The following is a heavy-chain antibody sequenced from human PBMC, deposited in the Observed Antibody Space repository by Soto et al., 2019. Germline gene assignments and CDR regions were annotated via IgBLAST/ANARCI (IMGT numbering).Heavy chain of an antibody. J-gene: IGHJ4*02. CDR2: ISSSGSTI. V-gene: IGHV3-11*01. CDR3: SRDGNYDFWSGYYLTAY. D-gene: IGHD3-3*01. Sequence: AGGSLRLSCAASGFTFSDYYMSWIRQAPGKGLEWVSYISSSGSTIYYADSVKGRFTISRDNAKNSLYLQMNSLRAEDTAVYYCSRDGNYDFWSGYYLTAYWGQGTLVTVS. CDR1: GFTFSDYY.